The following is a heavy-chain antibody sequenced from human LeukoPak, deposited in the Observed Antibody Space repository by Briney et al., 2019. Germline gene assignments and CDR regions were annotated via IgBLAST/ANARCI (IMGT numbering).Heavy chain of an antibody. CDR1: GFTFSSYA. Sequence: PGGSLRLSCAASGFTFSSYAMHWVPQAPAKMQERVAVISYDGSIKEYADAEKGRFTIYRDNSKNTLYMQMNSLRGEDTAVYSGASYGRVYSYGPAYFDYWGQGTLVTVSS. J-gene: IGHJ4*02. D-gene: IGHD5-18*01. CDR2: ISYDGSIK. V-gene: IGHV3-30*04. CDR3: ASYGRVYSYGPAYFDY.